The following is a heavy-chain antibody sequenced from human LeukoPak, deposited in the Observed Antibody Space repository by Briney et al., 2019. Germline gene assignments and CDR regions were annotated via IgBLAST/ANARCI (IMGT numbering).Heavy chain of an antibody. Sequence: PGGSLRLSWAASGFTFSSYAMSWVRQAPGKGLEWVSAISGSGGSTYYADSVKGRFTISRDNSKNTLYLQMNSLRAEDTAVYYCAKGESYYDILTGYSSGWYFDYWGQGTLVTVSS. CDR2: ISGSGGST. J-gene: IGHJ4*02. D-gene: IGHD3-9*01. CDR1: GFTFSSYA. CDR3: AKGESYYDILTGYSSGWYFDY. V-gene: IGHV3-23*01.